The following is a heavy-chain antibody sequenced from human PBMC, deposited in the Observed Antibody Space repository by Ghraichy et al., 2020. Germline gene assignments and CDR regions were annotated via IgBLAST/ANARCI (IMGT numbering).Heavy chain of an antibody. CDR2: IYYSGST. J-gene: IGHJ4*02. V-gene: IGHV4-39*01. CDR1: GGSISSSSYY. D-gene: IGHD3-9*01. CDR3: ASNYYDILTGYYQPHVFDY. Sequence: SETLSLTCTVSGGSISSSSYYWGWIRQPPGKGLEWIGSIYYSGSTYYNPSLKSRVTISVDMSKNQFSLKLSSVTAADTAVYYCASNYYDILTGYYQPHVFDYWGQGTLVTVSS.